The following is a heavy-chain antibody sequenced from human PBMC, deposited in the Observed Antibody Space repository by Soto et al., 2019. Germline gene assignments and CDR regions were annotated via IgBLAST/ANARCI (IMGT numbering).Heavy chain of an antibody. CDR1: GFTFSSYG. CDR3: ARDRGAEVFDSSGYYPDY. CDR2: IWYDGSNK. Sequence: GGSLRLSCAASGFTFSSYGMHWVRQAPGKGLEWVAVIWYDGSNKYYADSVKGRFTISRDNSKNTLYLQMNSLRAEDTAVYYCARDRGAEVFDSSGYYPDYWGQGTLVTVSS. D-gene: IGHD3-22*01. V-gene: IGHV3-33*01. J-gene: IGHJ4*02.